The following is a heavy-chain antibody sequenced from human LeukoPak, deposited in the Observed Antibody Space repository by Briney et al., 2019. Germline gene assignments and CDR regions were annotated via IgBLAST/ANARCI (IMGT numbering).Heavy chain of an antibody. V-gene: IGHV1-2*02. Sequence: ASVKVSCKASGYTFTGYYMHWVRQAPGQGLEWMGWINPNSGGTNYAQKFQGRVTMTRDTSISTAYMELSGLRSDDTAVYYCARVGTGIVGDTIFGPSDYFDYWGQGTLVTVSS. CDR1: GYTFTGYY. CDR2: INPNSGGT. D-gene: IGHD1-26*01. CDR3: ARVGTGIVGDTIFGPSDYFDY. J-gene: IGHJ4*02.